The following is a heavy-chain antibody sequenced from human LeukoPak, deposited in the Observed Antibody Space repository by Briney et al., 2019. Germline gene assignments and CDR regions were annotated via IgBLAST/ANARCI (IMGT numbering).Heavy chain of an antibody. CDR1: GFTFSSYW. J-gene: IGHJ4*02. CDR3: ARDEVGVGATHDY. CDR2: ISKDGSST. V-gene: IGHV3-74*01. D-gene: IGHD1-26*01. Sequence: GGSLRLSCAASGFTFSSYWMHWVRQAPGKGLVWVSRISKDGSSTYYADSVKGRFTISRDNAENTLYLQMNSLRAEDTAVYYCARDEVGVGATHDYWGQGTLVTVSS.